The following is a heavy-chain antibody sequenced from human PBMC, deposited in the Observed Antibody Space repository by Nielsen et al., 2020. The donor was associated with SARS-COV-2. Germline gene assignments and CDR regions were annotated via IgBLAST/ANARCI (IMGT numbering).Heavy chain of an antibody. J-gene: IGHJ4*02. V-gene: IGHV3-21*01. CDR1: GLSLRSYT. CDR2: ISSSSSYI. CDR3: TGSRGPFDY. Sequence: GESLKISCAASGLSLRSYTMHWVRQAPGKGLEWVSAISSSSSYIYYADSVKGRFTISRDNAKNSLYLQMNSLRAEDTAVYYCTGSRGPFDYWGQGTLVTVSS.